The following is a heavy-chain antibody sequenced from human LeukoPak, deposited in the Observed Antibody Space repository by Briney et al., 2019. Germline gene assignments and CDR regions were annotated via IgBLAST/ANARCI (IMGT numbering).Heavy chain of an antibody. CDR2: IYHSGST. D-gene: IGHD2-15*01. J-gene: IGHJ5*02. Sequence: SETLSLTCAVSGGSISSSNWWSWVRQPPGKGLEWIGEIYHSGSTYYNPSLKSRVTISVDTSKNQFSLKLSSVTAADTAVYYCAREGYCSGGSCYEGNWFDPWGQGTLVTVSS. V-gene: IGHV4-4*02. CDR1: GGSISSSNW. CDR3: AREGYCSGGSCYEGNWFDP.